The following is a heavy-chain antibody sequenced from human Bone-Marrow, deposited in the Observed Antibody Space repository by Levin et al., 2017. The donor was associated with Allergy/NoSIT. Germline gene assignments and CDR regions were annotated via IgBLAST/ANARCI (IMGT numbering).Heavy chain of an antibody. D-gene: IGHD2-21*02. CDR3: DRGVDCSGGDCYFS. Sequence: KSSETLSLTCTVSGGSITSADYYWTWIRQPPGKGLEWIGYIYYGGSTFYNPSLESRLSISVDTSKNQFSLRLSSVSAADTAFYYCDRGVDCSGGDCYFSWGQGTLVTVSS. CDR2: IYYGGST. CDR1: GGSITSADYY. V-gene: IGHV4-30-4*01. J-gene: IGHJ5*02.